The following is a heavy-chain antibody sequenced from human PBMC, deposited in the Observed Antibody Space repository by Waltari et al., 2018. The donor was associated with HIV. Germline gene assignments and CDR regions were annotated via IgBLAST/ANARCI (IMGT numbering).Heavy chain of an antibody. CDR3: ARGGITIFAPHYGMDV. V-gene: IGHV4-38-2*01. CDR2: IYHSGST. D-gene: IGHD3-3*01. CDR1: GYSISSGYY. Sequence: QVQLQESGPGLVKPSEPLSLTCAVSGYSISSGYYWGWIRQPPGKGLEWIGSIYHSGSTYYNPSLKSRVTISVDTSKNQFSLKLSSVTAADTAVYYCARGGITIFAPHYGMDVWGQGTTVTVSS. J-gene: IGHJ6*02.